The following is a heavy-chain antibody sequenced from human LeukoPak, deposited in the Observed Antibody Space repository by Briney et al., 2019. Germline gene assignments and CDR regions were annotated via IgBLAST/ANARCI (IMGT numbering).Heavy chain of an antibody. CDR2: IYRSGST. D-gene: IGHD1-26*01. V-gene: IGHV4-38-2*02. CDR1: GYSISSGYY. Sequence: SETLSLTCTVSGYSISSGYYWGWIRQPPGKGLEWIGSIYRSGSTYYNPSLKSRVTISVDTSKNQFSLKLSSVTAADTAVYYCARDRDGGGEWELWNNWFDPWGQGTLVTVSS. J-gene: IGHJ5*02. CDR3: ARDRDGGGEWELWNNWFDP.